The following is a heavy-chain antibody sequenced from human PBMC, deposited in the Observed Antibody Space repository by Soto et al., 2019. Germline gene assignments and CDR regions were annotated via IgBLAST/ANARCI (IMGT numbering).Heavy chain of an antibody. V-gene: IGHV4-31*03. Sequence: PSETLSLTCTVSGGSISSGGYYWSWIRQHPGKGLEWIGYIYYSGSTYYNPSLKSRVTISVDTSKNQFSLKLSSVTAADTAVYYCAGDYDFWSGYYLDYWGQGTLVTVSS. J-gene: IGHJ4*02. CDR3: AGDYDFWSGYYLDY. D-gene: IGHD3-3*01. CDR2: IYYSGST. CDR1: GGSISSGGYY.